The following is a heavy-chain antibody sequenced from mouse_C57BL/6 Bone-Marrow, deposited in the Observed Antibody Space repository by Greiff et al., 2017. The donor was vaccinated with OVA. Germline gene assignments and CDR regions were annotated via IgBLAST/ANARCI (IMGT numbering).Heavy chain of an antibody. J-gene: IGHJ4*01. CDR2: IWRGGST. CDR3: AIYGSSYVDYAMDY. V-gene: IGHV2-2*01. D-gene: IGHD1-1*01. Sequence: VQLEEPGPGLVQPSQTLSITCTASGFSLTSYGVHWVRQSPGKGLEWLGEIWRGGSTDYNAAFISRLTISKDNTKIQVFFKMNSLQADDTAIYYCAIYGSSYVDYAMDYWGQGTSVTVSS. CDR1: GFSLTSYG.